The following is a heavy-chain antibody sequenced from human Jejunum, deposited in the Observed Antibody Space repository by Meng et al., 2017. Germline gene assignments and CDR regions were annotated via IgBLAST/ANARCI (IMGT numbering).Heavy chain of an antibody. J-gene: IGHJ4*02. CDR3: ARGFDY. Sequence: ASVKVSCKASGYTFTNYEINWVRQAAGQGLEWVGWLNPNTGNTDYSQKFQGRVTITRQTSIGTAFMELSSLRSEDTAIYYCARGFDYWGQGTLVTASS. V-gene: IGHV1-8*03. CDR2: LNPNTGNT. CDR1: GYTFTNYE.